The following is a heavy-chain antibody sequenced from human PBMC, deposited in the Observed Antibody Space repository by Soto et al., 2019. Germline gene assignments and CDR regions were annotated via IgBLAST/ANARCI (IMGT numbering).Heavy chain of an antibody. CDR3: ARGGRGGYAGCYYYGRDG. Sequence: SQTLSLTCAISGDSVSSNSAAWNWIRQSPSRGLEWLGRTYYRSKWYNDYAVSVKSRITINPDTSKNQFSLQLNSVTPEDTAVYDCARGGRGGYAGCYYYGRDGWGQGTTFTVAS. CDR2: TYYRSKWYN. V-gene: IGHV6-1*01. J-gene: IGHJ6*02. CDR1: GDSVSSNSAA. D-gene: IGHD5-12*01.